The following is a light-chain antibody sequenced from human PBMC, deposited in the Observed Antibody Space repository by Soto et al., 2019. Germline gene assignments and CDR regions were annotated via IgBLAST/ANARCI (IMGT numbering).Light chain of an antibody. CDR3: QQYIDSPRT. CDR2: GVS. Sequence: EIVLTQSPGTLALSLGDGATLSCRASQTVNRNYLAWYHQKPGQPPRLLIYGVSNRATGVPDRFSGGGSGTEFTLTIVRVEPDDFGTYYCQQYIDSPRTFGQGTRVEVK. V-gene: IGKV3-20*01. J-gene: IGKJ1*01. CDR1: QTVNRNY.